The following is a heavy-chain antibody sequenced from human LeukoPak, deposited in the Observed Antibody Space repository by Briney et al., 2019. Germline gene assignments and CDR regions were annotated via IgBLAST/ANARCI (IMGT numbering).Heavy chain of an antibody. CDR2: IYYSGST. J-gene: IGHJ4*02. Sequence: PSETLSLTCTVSGVSISSYYWSWIRQPPGKGLEWIGYIYYSGSTNYNPSLKGRVTISVDTSKNQFSLKLSSVTAADTAVYYCARDRIAALDHWGQGTLVTVSS. CDR1: GVSISSYY. V-gene: IGHV4-59*01. CDR3: ARDRIAALDH. D-gene: IGHD6-6*01.